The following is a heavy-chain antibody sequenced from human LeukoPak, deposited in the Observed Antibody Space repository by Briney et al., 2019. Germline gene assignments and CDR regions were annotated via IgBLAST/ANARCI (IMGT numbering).Heavy chain of an antibody. CDR1: GFTFSSFD. CDR2: IKQDGSEK. Sequence: PGGSLRLSCVASGFTFSSFDMHWVRQAPGKGLEWVANIKQDGSEKYYVDSVKGRFTISRDNAKNSLYLQMNSLRAEDTAMYYCARDSAGNDYWGQGTLVTVSS. J-gene: IGHJ4*02. CDR3: ARDSAGNDY. D-gene: IGHD6-13*01. V-gene: IGHV3-7*01.